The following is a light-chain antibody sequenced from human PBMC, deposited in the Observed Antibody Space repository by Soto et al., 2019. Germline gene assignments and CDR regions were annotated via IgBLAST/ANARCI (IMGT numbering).Light chain of an antibody. V-gene: IGKV2-30*02. J-gene: IGKJ5*01. CDR2: KVS. CDR1: QSLLHSDGNTY. Sequence: VVMTQSTLSLPVTLGQPASISCRSSQSLLHSDGNTYLSWFQQRPGQSPRRLIYKVSNRDSGVPDRFSGSGSGTDFTLKISRVEAEDVGVYYCMQGTHWPITFGQGTRLEI. CDR3: MQGTHWPIT.